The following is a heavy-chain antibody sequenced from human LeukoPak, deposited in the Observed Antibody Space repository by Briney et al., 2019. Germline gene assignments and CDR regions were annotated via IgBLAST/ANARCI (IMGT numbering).Heavy chain of an antibody. D-gene: IGHD6-13*01. V-gene: IGHV1-18*01. J-gene: IGHJ6*02. CDR3: ARGAAAGRPSYYYYGMDV. CDR1: GYTFTSYG. CDR2: ISAYNGNT. Sequence: ASVKVSCKASGYTFTSYGISWVRQAPGQGLEWMGWISAYNGNTNYAQKLQGRVTMTTDTSTSTAYMELRSLRSDDTAVYYCARGAAAGRPSYYYYGMDVWGQGTTVTVSS.